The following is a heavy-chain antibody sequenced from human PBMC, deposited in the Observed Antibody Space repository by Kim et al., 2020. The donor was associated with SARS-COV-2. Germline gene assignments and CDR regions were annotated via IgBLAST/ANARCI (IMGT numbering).Heavy chain of an antibody. J-gene: IGHJ4*02. V-gene: IGHV4-30-4*01. CDR2: IYYTGSS. CDR1: GGSISSGDYY. D-gene: IGHD2-21*02. Sequence: SETLSLTCTVSGGSISSGDYYWSWIRQPPGKGLEWIGYIYYTGSSHYNPSLNSRVTISIDTSKNQFSLKVSSVTAADTAVYYCARGPPIGGGDCYSHRGQGALVPVSS. CDR3: ARGPPIGGGDCYSH.